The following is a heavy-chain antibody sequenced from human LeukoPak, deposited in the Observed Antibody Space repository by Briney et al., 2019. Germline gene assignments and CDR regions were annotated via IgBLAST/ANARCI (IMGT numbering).Heavy chain of an antibody. CDR3: TKGGSYAPLDY. D-gene: IGHD1-26*01. CDR1: GFTFSSYA. V-gene: IGHV3-23*01. Sequence: GGSLRLSCAASGFTFSSYAMTWVRQAPGEGLEWVSAISGSGGSTVYADSVKGRLTISRDNSKNTLYLQMSSLRDEDTAVYYCTKGGSYAPLDYWGQGTLVTVSS. J-gene: IGHJ4*02. CDR2: ISGSGGST.